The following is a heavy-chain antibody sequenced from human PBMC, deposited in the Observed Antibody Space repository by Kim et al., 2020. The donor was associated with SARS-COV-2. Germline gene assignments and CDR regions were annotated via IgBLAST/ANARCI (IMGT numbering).Heavy chain of an antibody. J-gene: IGHJ1*01. CDR2: INHSGST. CDR1: GGSFSGYQ. CDR3: ARGAPGH. V-gene: IGHV4-34*01. Sequence: SETLSLTCAVYGGSFSGYQWTWIRQTPGKGLEWIGEINHSGSTNYNPSLKSRVSMSVDTSKNQFSLKLTSVTAADTAVYYCARGAPGHWGPGTLGTGSS.